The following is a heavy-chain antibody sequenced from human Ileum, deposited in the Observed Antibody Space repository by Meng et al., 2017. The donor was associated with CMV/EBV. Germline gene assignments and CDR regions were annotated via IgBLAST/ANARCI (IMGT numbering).Heavy chain of an antibody. D-gene: IGHD6-13*01. J-gene: IGHJ4*02. Sequence: GESLKISCAASGFTVSSNYMSWVRQAPGKGLEWVSVIYSGGGSTHYADSVKGRFTISRDNSKNTLYLQMNSLRAEDTAVYYCARGRAAVGSYYFDYWGQGTLVTVSS. CDR2: IYSGGGST. V-gene: IGHV3-53*01. CDR3: ARGRAAVGSYYFDY. CDR1: GFTVSSNY.